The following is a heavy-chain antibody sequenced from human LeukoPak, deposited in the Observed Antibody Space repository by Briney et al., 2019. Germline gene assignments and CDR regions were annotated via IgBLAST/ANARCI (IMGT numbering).Heavy chain of an antibody. Sequence: GGSLRLSCAASGFTFSNYAMSWVRQAPGKGLEWVSAISGSGGSTYYADSVKGRFTISRDNSKNTLYLQMNSLRAEDTAVYYCAKDGVYYDSSGYYDYWGQGTLVTVSS. D-gene: IGHD3-22*01. J-gene: IGHJ4*02. V-gene: IGHV3-23*01. CDR2: ISGSGGST. CDR3: AKDGVYYDSSGYYDY. CDR1: GFTFSNYA.